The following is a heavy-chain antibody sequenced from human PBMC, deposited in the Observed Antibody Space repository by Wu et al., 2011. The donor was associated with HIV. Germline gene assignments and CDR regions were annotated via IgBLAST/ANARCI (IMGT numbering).Heavy chain of an antibody. CDR3: ARAMVVVTNWFDP. V-gene: IGHV1-69*13. CDR2: IIPIFGTA. D-gene: IGHD3-22*01. CDR1: GYTFTDYY. Sequence: QVQLVQSGAEVKKPGASVKVSCKASGYTFTDYYMHWVRQAPGQGLEWMGRIIPIFGTANYAQKFQGRVTITADKSTSTAYMELSSLRSEDTAVYYCARAMVVVTNWFDPWGQGTLVIVSS. J-gene: IGHJ5*02.